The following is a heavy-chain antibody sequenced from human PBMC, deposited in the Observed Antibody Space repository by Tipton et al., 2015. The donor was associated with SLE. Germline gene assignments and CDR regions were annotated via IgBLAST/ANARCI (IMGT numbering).Heavy chain of an antibody. J-gene: IGHJ3*02. CDR1: GGSISSHY. D-gene: IGHD6-19*01. CDR2: IYTSGST. V-gene: IGHV4-4*07. Sequence: PGLVKPSETLSLICTVSGGSISSHYWSWIRQPAGKGLEWIGHIYTSGSTNYNPSLKSRVTMSVDTSKNQFSLKLSSVTAADTAVYYCARRAPSRRGSERAFDIWGQGTMVTVSS. CDR3: ARRAPSRRGSERAFDI.